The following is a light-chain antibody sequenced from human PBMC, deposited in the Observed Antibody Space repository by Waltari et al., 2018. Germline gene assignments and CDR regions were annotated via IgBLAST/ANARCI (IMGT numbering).Light chain of an antibody. CDR1: QSVSTY. CDR3: RQRSNWPLT. V-gene: IGKV3-11*01. J-gene: IGKJ4*01. CDR2: DAS. Sequence: EIVLTQSPATLSLSPGDRATLSCRASQSVSTYLGWDQQKPGQAPRLLIYDASNRATGIPARFSGSGSGTDFTLTISSLEPEDFAVYYCRQRSNWPLTFGGGTKVEIK.